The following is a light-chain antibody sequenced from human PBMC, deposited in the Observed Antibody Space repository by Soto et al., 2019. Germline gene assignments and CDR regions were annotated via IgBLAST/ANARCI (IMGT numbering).Light chain of an antibody. J-gene: IGLJ3*02. CDR1: SSDVGGYNY. V-gene: IGLV2-8*01. CDR2: EVT. Sequence: QSVLTQSPSASGSPGQSVTISCIGTSSDVGGYNYVSWYQHHPGKAPKLIIYEVTKRPSGVPDRFSGSRSGTTASLVITGLRPEDEADYYCVAWDDNLSSRVFGGGTKVTVL. CDR3: VAWDDNLSSRV.